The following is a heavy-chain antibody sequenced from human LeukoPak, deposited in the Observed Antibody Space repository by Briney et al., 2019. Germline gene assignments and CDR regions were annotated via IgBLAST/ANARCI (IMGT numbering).Heavy chain of an antibody. Sequence: SETLSLTCTVSGGSISSGDYYWSWIRQPPGKGLEWIGYIYYSGSTYYNPSLKSRVTISVDTSKNQFSLKLSSVTAVDTAVYYCARDPLIAARLMAPRYGMDVWGQGTTVTVSS. V-gene: IGHV4-30-4*01. CDR3: ARDPLIAARLMAPRYGMDV. J-gene: IGHJ6*02. D-gene: IGHD6-6*01. CDR1: GGSISSGDYY. CDR2: IYYSGST.